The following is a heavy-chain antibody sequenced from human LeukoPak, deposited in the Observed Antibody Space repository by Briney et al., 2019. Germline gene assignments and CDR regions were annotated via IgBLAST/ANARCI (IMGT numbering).Heavy chain of an antibody. CDR3: ARVFYDSSGYPIFDY. CDR2: ISAYNGNT. J-gene: IGHJ4*02. D-gene: IGHD3-22*01. Sequence: WIRQPPGKGLEWMGWISAYNGNTNYAQKLQGRVTTTTDTSTSTAYMELRSLRSDDTAVYYCARVFYDSSGYPIFDYWGQGTLVTVSS. V-gene: IGHV1-18*01.